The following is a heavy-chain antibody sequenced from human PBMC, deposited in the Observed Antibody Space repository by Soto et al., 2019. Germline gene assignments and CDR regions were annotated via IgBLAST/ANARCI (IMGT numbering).Heavy chain of an antibody. CDR3: ARPYYSSGWSHYFDY. V-gene: IGHV4-39*01. D-gene: IGHD6-19*01. CDR1: GGSISSSSYY. J-gene: IGHJ4*02. CDR2: IYYSGST. Sequence: QLQLQESGPGLVKPSETLSLTCTVSGGSISSSSYYWGWIRQPPGKGLEWIGSIYYSGSTYYNPSLKSRVTMSVDTSKNQFSXKLSSVTAADTAVYYCARPYYSSGWSHYFDYWGQGTLVTVSS.